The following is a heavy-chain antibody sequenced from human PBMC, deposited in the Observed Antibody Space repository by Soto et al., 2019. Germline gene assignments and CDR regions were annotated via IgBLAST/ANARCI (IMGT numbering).Heavy chain of an antibody. D-gene: IGHD1-26*01. Sequence: ASVKVSCKASGYTFTSYAMHWVRQAPGQRLEWMGWINAGNGNTKYSQKFQGRVTITRDTSASTAYMELSSLRSEDTAVYYCARERWELVISSWFDPWGQGTLVTVSS. CDR2: INAGNGNT. CDR3: ARERWELVISSWFDP. CDR1: GYTFTSYA. V-gene: IGHV1-3*01. J-gene: IGHJ5*02.